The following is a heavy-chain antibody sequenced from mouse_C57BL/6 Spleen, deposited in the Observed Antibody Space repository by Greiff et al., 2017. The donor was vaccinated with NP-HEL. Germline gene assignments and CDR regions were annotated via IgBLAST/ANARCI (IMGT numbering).Heavy chain of an antibody. CDR3: TRRGYYGIGYFDV. J-gene: IGHJ1*03. Sequence: QVQLQQSGAELVRPGASVTLSCKASGYTFTDYEMHWVKQTPVHGLEWIGAIDPETGGTAYNQKFKGKAILTADKSSSTAYMELRSLTSEDSAVYYCTRRGYYGIGYFDVWGTGTTVTVSS. CDR2: IDPETGGT. V-gene: IGHV1-15*01. CDR1: GYTFTDYE. D-gene: IGHD1-1*01.